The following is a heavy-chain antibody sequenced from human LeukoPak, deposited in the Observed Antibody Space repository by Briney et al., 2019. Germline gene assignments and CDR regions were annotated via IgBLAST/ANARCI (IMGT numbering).Heavy chain of an antibody. CDR1: GFTFSSYA. D-gene: IGHD3-10*01. CDR2: ISYDGSNK. Sequence: GGSLRLSCAASGFTFSSYAMHWVRQAPGKGLEWVAVISYDGSNKYYADSVKGRFTISRDNSKNTLYLQMSSLRAEDAAVYYCARDPQSRGLFDYWGQGTLVTVSS. J-gene: IGHJ4*02. V-gene: IGHV3-30*04. CDR3: ARDPQSRGLFDY.